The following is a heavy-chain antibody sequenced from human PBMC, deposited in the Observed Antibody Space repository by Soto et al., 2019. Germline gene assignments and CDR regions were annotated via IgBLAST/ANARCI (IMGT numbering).Heavy chain of an antibody. Sequence: SETLSLTCTVSGGSISSYYWSWIRQPPGKGLEWIGYIYYSGSTNYNPSLKSRVTISVDTSKNQFSLELSSVTAADTAVYYCARRYGSTLDYWGQGTLVTVS. CDR3: ARRYGSTLDY. J-gene: IGHJ4*02. CDR2: IYYSGST. CDR1: GGSISSYY. D-gene: IGHD2-2*01. V-gene: IGHV4-59*08.